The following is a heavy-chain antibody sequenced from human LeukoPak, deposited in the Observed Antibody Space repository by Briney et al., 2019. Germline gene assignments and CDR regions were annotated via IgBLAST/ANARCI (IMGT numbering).Heavy chain of an antibody. CDR3: AKNDYGDYGGYDAFDT. J-gene: IGHJ3*02. CDR1: GGTFTTYV. D-gene: IGHD4-17*01. V-gene: IGHV1-69*05. CDR2: IIPMFSTA. Sequence: SVKVSXKASGGTFTTYVFSWVRQAPGQGLEWMGRIIPMFSTANHAQKFEGRVTITTDESTSTAYMELSNVRSEDTAVYYCAKNDYGDYGGYDAFDTWGQGTMVTVSS.